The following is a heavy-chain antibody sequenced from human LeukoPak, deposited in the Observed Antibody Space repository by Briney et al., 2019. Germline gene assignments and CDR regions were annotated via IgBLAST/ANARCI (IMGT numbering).Heavy chain of an antibody. J-gene: IGHJ4*02. Sequence: SETLSLTCTVSGGSISGYYWSWIRQPPGRGLEWIGFIFYSESTNYSPSLKSRVTISVDTSKNQFSLKLSSVTAADTALYYCARGASSFGYWGQGTLVTVSS. CDR3: ARGASSFGY. CDR2: IFYSEST. CDR1: GGSISGYY. V-gene: IGHV4-59*01.